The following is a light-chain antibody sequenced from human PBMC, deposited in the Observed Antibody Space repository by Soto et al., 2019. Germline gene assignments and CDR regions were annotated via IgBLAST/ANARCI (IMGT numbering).Light chain of an antibody. Sequence: QSALTQPRSVSGSPGQSVTISCTATNTDVGSGNVVSWYQHYPGKAPQLIIYEGFKRPSGVSSRFSGSKSGNTASLTISGLQAEDEAEYYCCSHAGRNTYVFGTGTKLTVL. J-gene: IGLJ1*01. V-gene: IGLV2-23*01. CDR3: CSHAGRNTYV. CDR1: NTDVGSGNV. CDR2: EGF.